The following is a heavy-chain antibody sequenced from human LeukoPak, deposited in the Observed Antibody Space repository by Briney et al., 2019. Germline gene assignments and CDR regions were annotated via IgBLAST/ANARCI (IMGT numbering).Heavy chain of an antibody. J-gene: IGHJ3*02. CDR1: GFTFRSHD. CDR3: VREGPRGLAFDI. V-gene: IGHV3-23*01. Sequence: GGSLRLSCAASGFTFRSHDMSWVRQAPGKGLEWVSGISASGGSTFYADSVKGRFTISRHNSKNTLYLQMNGLRVEDTAVYYCVREGPRGLAFDIWGQGTMVTVSS. CDR2: ISASGGST.